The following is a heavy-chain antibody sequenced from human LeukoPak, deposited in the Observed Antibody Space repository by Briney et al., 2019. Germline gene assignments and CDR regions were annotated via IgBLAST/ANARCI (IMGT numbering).Heavy chain of an antibody. J-gene: IGHJ4*02. CDR1: IYSISSGYY. V-gene: IGHV4-38-2*02. D-gene: IGHD5-12*01. CDR2: IYHSGGT. Sequence: SETLSRTCTVSIYSISSGYYWGWIRQPPGKGLEWIGSIYHSGGTYYNPSLKSRVTISVDTSKNQFSLRLSTVTAADTAVYYCARAGVATWQYWGQGTLVTVSS. CDR3: ARAGVATWQY.